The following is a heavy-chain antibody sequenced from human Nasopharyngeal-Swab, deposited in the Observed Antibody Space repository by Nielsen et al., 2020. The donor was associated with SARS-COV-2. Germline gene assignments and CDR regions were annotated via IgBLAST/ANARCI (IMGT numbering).Heavy chain of an antibody. CDR2: INTNTGNP. CDR1: GYTFTSYA. CDR3: ARARGQPHNYYYYGMGV. V-gene: IGHV7-4-1*02. J-gene: IGHJ6*02. Sequence: ASVKVPCKASGYTFTSYAMNWVRQAPGQGLEWMGWINTNTGNPTYAQGFTGRFVFSLDTSVSTAYLQISSLKAEDTAVYYCARARGQPHNYYYYGMGVWGQGTTVTVSS.